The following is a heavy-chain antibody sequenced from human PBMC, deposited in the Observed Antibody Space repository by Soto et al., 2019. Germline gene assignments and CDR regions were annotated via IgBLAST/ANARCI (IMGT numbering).Heavy chain of an antibody. V-gene: IGHV4-59*08. CDR2: IYYSGST. CDR3: ARLADGWYDYCYYMDV. Sequence: SETLCLPCTVSGGTISSYDWSWIRQPPGKGLEWIGYIYYSGSTNYNPSLKSRVTISVDTSKNQFSLKLSSVTAADTAVYYCARLADGWYDYCYYMDVWGKGTTVTVSS. CDR1: GGTISSYD. D-gene: IGHD1-20*01. J-gene: IGHJ6*03.